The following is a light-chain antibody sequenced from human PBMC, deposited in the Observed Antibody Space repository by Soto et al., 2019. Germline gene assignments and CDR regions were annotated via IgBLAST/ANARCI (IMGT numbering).Light chain of an antibody. J-gene: IGKJ4*01. CDR1: QTIRDS. CDR2: KAS. CDR3: QQSYTTPLT. V-gene: IGKV1-5*03. Sequence: DIQGTQYRSSLSASVGDRVPINCRAGQTIRDSLAWLQQRPGRAPKLLIYKASTLEGGVPSRFSGNGSGTDFTLTISSLQPEDFATYYCQQSYTTPLTFGGGTKVDIK.